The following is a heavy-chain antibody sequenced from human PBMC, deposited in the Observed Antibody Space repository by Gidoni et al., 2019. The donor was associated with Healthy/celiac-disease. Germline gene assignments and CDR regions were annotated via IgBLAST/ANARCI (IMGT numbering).Heavy chain of an antibody. CDR3: AKSRDGYNAKDFDH. J-gene: IGHJ4*02. V-gene: IGHV3-9*01. CDR2: ISWNSGSI. D-gene: IGHD5-12*01. CDR1: GSTFDDYA. Sequence: EVQLVESGGGLVQPGRSLRLSCAASGSTFDDYAMHWVRQPPGKGLEWVSGISWNSGSIGYADSVKGRFTISRDNAKNSLHLQMNSLRAEDTALYYCAKSRDGYNAKDFDHWGQGTLVTVSS.